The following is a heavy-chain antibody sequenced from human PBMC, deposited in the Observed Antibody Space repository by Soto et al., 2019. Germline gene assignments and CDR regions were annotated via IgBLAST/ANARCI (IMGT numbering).Heavy chain of an antibody. V-gene: IGHV3-23*01. CDR3: AKDPITMVRRVTNFDY. CDR2: ISGSGGST. Sequence: GGSLRLSCAASGFTFSSYAMSWVRQAPGKGLEWVSAISGSGGSTYYADSVKGRFTISRDNSKNTLYLQMNSLRAEDTAVYYCAKDPITMVRRVTNFDYWGQGTLVTVS. CDR1: GFTFSSYA. D-gene: IGHD3-10*01. J-gene: IGHJ4*02.